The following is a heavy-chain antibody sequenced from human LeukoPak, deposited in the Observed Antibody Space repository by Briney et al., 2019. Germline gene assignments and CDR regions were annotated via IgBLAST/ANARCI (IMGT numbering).Heavy chain of an antibody. CDR2: INPSGGST. CDR3: ARAMIRQVAATGPYYYYRDV. V-gene: IGHV1-46*01. D-gene: IGHD2-15*01. Sequence: ASVKVSCKASGYTFTSYYMHWVRQAPGQGLEWMGIINPSGGSTSYAQKFQGRVTMTRDMSTSTVYMELSSLRSEDTAVYYCARAMIRQVAATGPYYYYRDVWGKGTTVTVSS. J-gene: IGHJ6*03. CDR1: GYTFTSYY.